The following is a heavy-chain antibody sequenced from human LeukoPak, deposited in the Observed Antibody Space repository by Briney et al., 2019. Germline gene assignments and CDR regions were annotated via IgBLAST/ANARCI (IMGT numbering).Heavy chain of an antibody. CDR1: GFSFSSYW. CDR3: ARHRPYSSGWRHFDY. Sequence: GESLKISCKGSGFSFSSYWIGWVRQMPGKGLEWMGIIYPGDSDTRYSPSFQGQVTISADKSISTAYLQWSSLTASDTAMYYCARHRPYSSGWRHFDYWGQGTLVTVSS. J-gene: IGHJ4*02. CDR2: IYPGDSDT. D-gene: IGHD6-19*01. V-gene: IGHV5-51*01.